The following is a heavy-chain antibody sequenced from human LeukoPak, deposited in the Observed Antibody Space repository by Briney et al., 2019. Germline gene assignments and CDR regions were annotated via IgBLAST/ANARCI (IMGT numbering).Heavy chain of an antibody. CDR2: ISSSGGST. J-gene: IGHJ4*02. V-gene: IGHV3-23*01. D-gene: IGHD1-26*01. CDR3: ASSRSGSYPPGDLDY. CDR1: GFTFSSYA. Sequence: GGSLRLSCAASGFTFSSYAMSWVRQAPGKGLEWVSAISSSGGSTYYADSVKGRFTISRDNSKNTLYLQMNSLRAEDTAVYYCASSRSGSYPPGDLDYWGQGTLVTVSS.